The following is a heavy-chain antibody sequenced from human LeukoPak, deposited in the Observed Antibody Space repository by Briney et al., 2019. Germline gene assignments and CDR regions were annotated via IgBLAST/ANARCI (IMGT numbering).Heavy chain of an antibody. CDR2: IYTSGST. V-gene: IGHV4-61*05. CDR3: ARDGRSGYTWFDP. CDR1: RVSVSSRSYY. J-gene: IGHJ5*02. Sequence: SETLSLTCTVSRVSVSSRSYYCGWIRQPPGKGLEWIGRIYTSGSTNYNASLKSRVTISVDKSKNQFSLKLSSVTAADTAVYYCARDGRSGYTWFDPWGQGSLVTVSS. D-gene: IGHD1-26*01.